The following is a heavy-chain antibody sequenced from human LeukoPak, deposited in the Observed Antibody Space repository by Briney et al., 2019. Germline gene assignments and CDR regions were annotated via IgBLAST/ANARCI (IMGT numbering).Heavy chain of an antibody. J-gene: IGHJ6*02. CDR2: FDPEDGET. Sequence: ASVKVSCKVSGYTLTELSMHWVRQAPGKGLEWMGGFDPEDGETIYAQKFQGRVTMTEDTSTDTAYMELSSLRSEDTAVYYCARINYGDYRYGMDVWGQGTTVTVSS. V-gene: IGHV1-24*01. CDR3: ARINYGDYRYGMDV. D-gene: IGHD4-17*01. CDR1: GYTLTELS.